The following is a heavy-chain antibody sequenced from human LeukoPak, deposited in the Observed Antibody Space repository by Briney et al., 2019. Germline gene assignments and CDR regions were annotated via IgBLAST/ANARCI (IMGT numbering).Heavy chain of an antibody. Sequence: SETLSLTCTVSGGSTSSSSYYWGWIRQPPGKGLEWIGSIYYSGSTYYNPSLKSRVTISVDTSKNQFSPKLSSVTAADTAVYYCARLTTDYVWGSYRSGDDAFDIWGQGTMVTVSS. J-gene: IGHJ3*02. CDR2: IYYSGST. D-gene: IGHD3-16*02. CDR3: ARLTTDYVWGSYRSGDDAFDI. CDR1: GGSTSSSSYY. V-gene: IGHV4-39*01.